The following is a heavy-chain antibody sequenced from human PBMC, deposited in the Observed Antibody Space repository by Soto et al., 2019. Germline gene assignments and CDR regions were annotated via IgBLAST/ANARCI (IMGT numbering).Heavy chain of an antibody. V-gene: IGHV1-3*01. Sequence: QVQLVQSGAEVKKPGASVKVSCKASGYTFTSYAMHWVRQAPGQRLEWMGWINAGNGNTKYSQKFQGRVTITRDTSAXTXXXXXXXXXXXXXXXXXXXXXXXXXXGSCYSFGYWGQGTLVTVSS. D-gene: IGHD2-15*01. CDR1: GYTFTSYA. CDR2: INAGNGNT. J-gene: IGHJ4*02. CDR3: XXXXXXXXGSCYSFGY.